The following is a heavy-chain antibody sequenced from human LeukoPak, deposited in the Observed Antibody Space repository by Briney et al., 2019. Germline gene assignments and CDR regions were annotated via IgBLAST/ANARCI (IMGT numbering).Heavy chain of an antibody. Sequence: SETLSLTCTVSGYSISSGYYWGWIRQPPGKGLEWIGSIYHSGSTYYNPSLKSRVTISVDTSKNQFSLKLSSVTAADTAVYYCARGRRAAFDIWGQGTMVTVSS. CDR1: GYSISSGYY. CDR3: ARGRRAAFDI. J-gene: IGHJ3*02. V-gene: IGHV4-38-2*02. CDR2: IYHSGST.